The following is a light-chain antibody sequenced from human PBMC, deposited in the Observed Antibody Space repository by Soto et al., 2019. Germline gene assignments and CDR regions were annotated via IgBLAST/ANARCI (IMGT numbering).Light chain of an antibody. CDR2: KAS. CDR1: QGISSW. CDR3: QQYNSYST. Sequence: EIQMTQSPSSVSASLGERVTTTFRATQGISSWLAWYQQKPGKAPKLLIYKASSLESGVPSRFSGSGSGTEFTLTISSLQPDDFATYYCQQYNSYSTFGQGTKVDIK. J-gene: IGKJ1*01. V-gene: IGKV1-5*03.